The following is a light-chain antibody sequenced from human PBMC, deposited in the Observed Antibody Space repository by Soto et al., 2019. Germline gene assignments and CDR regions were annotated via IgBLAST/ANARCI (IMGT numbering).Light chain of an antibody. J-gene: IGKJ5*01. V-gene: IGKV3-15*01. CDR2: DAS. CDR3: QQYGSSPPIT. CDR1: QSVRSN. Sequence: EKVMTQSPATLSVSPGERATLSCRASQSVRSNLAWYQQKPGQPPRLLIYDASTRATGIPSRFSGSGSGTEFTLTISSLKSEDFAVYYCQQYGSSPPITFGQGTRLEIK.